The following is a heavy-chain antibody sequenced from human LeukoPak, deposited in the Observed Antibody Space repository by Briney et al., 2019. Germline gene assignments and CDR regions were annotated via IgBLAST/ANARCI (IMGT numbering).Heavy chain of an antibody. D-gene: IGHD3-22*01. V-gene: IGHV1-18*01. Sequence: ASVKVSCTASGYTFTSYGISWVRQAPGQGLEWMGWISAYNGNTNYAQKLQGRVTMTTDTSTSTAYMELRSLRSDDTAVYYCARDRAGLEALIKYYYDSSGYFDYWGQGTLVTVSS. CDR1: GYTFTSYG. J-gene: IGHJ4*02. CDR2: ISAYNGNT. CDR3: ARDRAGLEALIKYYYDSSGYFDY.